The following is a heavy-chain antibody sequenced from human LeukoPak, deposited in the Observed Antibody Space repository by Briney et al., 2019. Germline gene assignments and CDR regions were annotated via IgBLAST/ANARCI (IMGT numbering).Heavy chain of an antibody. CDR2: IKGDGSLT. V-gene: IGHV3-74*01. Sequence: GGSLRLSCAASGFTFINEWMHWVRQVPGKGPVWVSRIKGDGSLTDYAGSVKGRFTISRDNAKKTVYLQMKSLRDEDTAIYYCARDIVNGGWGRGTGVIVSS. J-gene: IGHJ4*02. CDR1: GFTFINEW. CDR3: ARDIVNGG. D-gene: IGHD2-8*01.